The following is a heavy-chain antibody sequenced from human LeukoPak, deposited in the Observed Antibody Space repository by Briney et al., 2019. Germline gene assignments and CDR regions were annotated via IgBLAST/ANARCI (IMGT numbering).Heavy chain of an antibody. CDR1: GYTLTELS. V-gene: IGHV1-2*02. Sequence: ASVKVSCKVSGYTLTELSMHWVRQAPGKGLEWMGWINPNSGGTNYAQKFQGRVTMTRDTSISTAYMELSRLRSDDTAVYYCARDPGSGYGSFDYWGQGTLVTVSS. CDR3: ARDPGSGYGSFDY. CDR2: INPNSGGT. J-gene: IGHJ4*02. D-gene: IGHD5-12*01.